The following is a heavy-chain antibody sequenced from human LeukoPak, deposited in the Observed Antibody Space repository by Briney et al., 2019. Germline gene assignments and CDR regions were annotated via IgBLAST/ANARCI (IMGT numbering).Heavy chain of an antibody. CDR2: MNPNSGNT. J-gene: IGHJ4*02. CDR3: ARGLMIAVDRGH. Sequence: ASVKVSCKASGYTFTSYDINWVRQATGQGLEWMGWMNPNSGNTGYAQKFQGRVTTTRNTSISTAYMEPSSLRSEDTAVYYCARGLMIAVDRGHWGQGTLVTVSS. CDR1: GYTFTSYD. V-gene: IGHV1-8*01. D-gene: IGHD3-22*01.